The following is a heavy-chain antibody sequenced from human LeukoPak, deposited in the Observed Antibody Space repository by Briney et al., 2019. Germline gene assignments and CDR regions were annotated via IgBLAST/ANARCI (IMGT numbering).Heavy chain of an antibody. V-gene: IGHV4-59*08. Sequence: SETLSLTCTVSGDSINAYYWGWMGQPPGKGLEWIGYIYFSGTTKYNPSLESRVTISVDTSKNQFSLKLSSVTAADTAVYYCARRRAEGGSNGHYNWFDPWGQGILVTVSS. CDR3: ARRRAEGGSNGHYNWFDP. CDR1: GDSINAYY. D-gene: IGHD6-13*01. CDR2: IYFSGTT. J-gene: IGHJ5*02.